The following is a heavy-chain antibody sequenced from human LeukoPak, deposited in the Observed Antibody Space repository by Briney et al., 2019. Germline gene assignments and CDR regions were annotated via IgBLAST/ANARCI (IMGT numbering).Heavy chain of an antibody. D-gene: IGHD3-10*01. Sequence: PSETLSLTCAVYGGSFSGYYWSWIRQPPGKGLEWIGEINHSGSTNYNPSLKSRVTISVDTSKNQFSLKLSSVTAADTAVYYCARSRSGSYYRTSNWFDPWGQGTLVTVSS. CDR1: GGSFSGYY. CDR2: INHSGST. V-gene: IGHV4-34*01. J-gene: IGHJ5*02. CDR3: ARSRSGSYYRTSNWFDP.